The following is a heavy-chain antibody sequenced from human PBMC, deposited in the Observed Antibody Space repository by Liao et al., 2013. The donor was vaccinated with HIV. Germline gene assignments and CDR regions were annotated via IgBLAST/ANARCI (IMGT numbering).Heavy chain of an antibody. CDR3: ARGGYDSSGFLYYFDY. J-gene: IGHJ4*02. CDR1: GGSISSYY. CDR2: IYTSGST. V-gene: IGHV4-4*07. D-gene: IGHD3-22*01. Sequence: QVQLQESGPGLVKPSETLSLTCTVSGGSISSYYWSWIRQPAGKGLEWIGRIYTSGSTNYNPSLRSRVTMSLDTSKNRFSLRLTSVTAADTAVYYCARGGYDSSGFLYYFDYWGQGTLVTVSS.